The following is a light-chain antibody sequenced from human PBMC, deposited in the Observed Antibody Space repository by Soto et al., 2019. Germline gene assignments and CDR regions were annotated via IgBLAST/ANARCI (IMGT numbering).Light chain of an antibody. CDR1: SSNIGNNY. Sequence: QSVLTQPPSVSAAPGQKVIISCSGSSSNIGNNYVSWYQQLPGTAPKLLIYDNNKRPSGIPDRFSGSKSGTSATLGITGLQTGDEADYYCGTWDSSLSAYVFGTGTQLTVL. V-gene: IGLV1-51*01. J-gene: IGLJ1*01. CDR2: DNN. CDR3: GTWDSSLSAYV.